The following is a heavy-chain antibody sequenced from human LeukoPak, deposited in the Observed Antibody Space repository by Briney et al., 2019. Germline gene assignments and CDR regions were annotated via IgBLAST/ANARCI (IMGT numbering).Heavy chain of an antibody. CDR3: ARDTAMVWYYFDY. V-gene: IGHV4-61*01. J-gene: IGHJ4*02. CDR1: GGSVSSGSYY. Sequence: SETLSLTCTVSGGSVSSGSYYWSWFRQPPGKGLEWIGYIYYSGSTNYNPSLKSRVTISVDTSKNQFSLKLSSVTAADTAVYYCARDTAMVWYYFDYWGQGTLVTVSS. CDR2: IYYSGST. D-gene: IGHD5-18*01.